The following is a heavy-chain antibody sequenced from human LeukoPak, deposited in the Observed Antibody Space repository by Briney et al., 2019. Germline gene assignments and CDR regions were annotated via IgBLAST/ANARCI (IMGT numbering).Heavy chain of an antibody. CDR1: GYTFTGYY. J-gene: IGHJ4*02. CDR3: ARGSPPRRNYDSRGYYSYYFDY. Sequence: ASVKVSCKASGYTFTGYYMHWVRQAPGQGLEWMGWISAYNGNTHYAQKLQGRVTMTTDTSTSTVYMELRSLRSDDTAVYYCARGSPPRRNYDSRGYYSYYFDYWGRGTLVTVSS. V-gene: IGHV1-18*04. D-gene: IGHD3-22*01. CDR2: ISAYNGNT.